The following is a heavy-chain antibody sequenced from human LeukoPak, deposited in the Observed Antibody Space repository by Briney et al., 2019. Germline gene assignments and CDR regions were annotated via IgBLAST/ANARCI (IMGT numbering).Heavy chain of an antibody. Sequence: GGSLRLSCAASGFTFDDFAMHWVRQAPGKGLEWVSGITWNSGSLGYADSVKGRFTISRDNAKNSLYLQMNSLRTEDTAFYYCAKGDDSSGFYDSWGQGTLVTVSS. CDR1: GFTFDDFA. J-gene: IGHJ5*01. CDR2: ITWNSGSL. D-gene: IGHD3-22*01. CDR3: AKGDDSSGFYDS. V-gene: IGHV3-9*01.